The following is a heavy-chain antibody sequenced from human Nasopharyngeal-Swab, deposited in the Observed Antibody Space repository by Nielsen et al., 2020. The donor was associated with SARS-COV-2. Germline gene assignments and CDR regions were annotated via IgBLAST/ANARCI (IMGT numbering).Heavy chain of an antibody. V-gene: IGHV3-23*01. CDR2: ITGNGDTT. Sequence: ESLKISCAASGFTSSSYSMSWLRQPPGKVLEWVSTITGNGDTTYYADSVKGRFTISRDNSETTVYLQMNSLRAEDTALYHCARPLSRDSTWTTEANWFDPWGQGTLVTVSS. D-gene: IGHD6-13*01. CDR1: GFTSSSYS. J-gene: IGHJ5*02. CDR3: ARPLSRDSTWTTEANWFDP.